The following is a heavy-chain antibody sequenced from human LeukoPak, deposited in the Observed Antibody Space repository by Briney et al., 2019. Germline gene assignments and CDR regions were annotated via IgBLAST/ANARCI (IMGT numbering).Heavy chain of an antibody. Sequence: ASVKVSCKASGYTFTGYYMHLVRQAPGPGLGWMGWINPNSGGTNYAQKFPGRVTMTRDTSISTAYMELSRLRSDDTAVYYCARAYSGIYLNWGQGTLVTVSS. V-gene: IGHV1-2*02. CDR3: ARAYSGIYLN. CDR1: GYTFTGYY. CDR2: INPNSGGT. J-gene: IGHJ4*02. D-gene: IGHD1-26*01.